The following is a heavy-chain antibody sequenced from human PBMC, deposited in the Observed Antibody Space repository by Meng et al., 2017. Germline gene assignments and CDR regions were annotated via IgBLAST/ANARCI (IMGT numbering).Heavy chain of an antibody. CDR1: GGTFSSYA. Sequence: SVKVFCKASGGTFSSYAISWVRQAPGQGLEWMGGIIPNFGTANYAQKFQGRVTITADTSTSTAYIKLSSLRSKNTAVYYCAGAGHIVVVTAPRRFAFDIWGQGTMVTVSS. CDR3: AGAGHIVVVTAPRRFAFDI. V-gene: IGHV1-69*06. D-gene: IGHD2-21*02. CDR2: IIPNFGTA. J-gene: IGHJ3*02.